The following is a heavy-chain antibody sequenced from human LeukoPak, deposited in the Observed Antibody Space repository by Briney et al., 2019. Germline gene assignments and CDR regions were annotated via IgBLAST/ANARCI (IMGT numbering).Heavy chain of an antibody. CDR1: RFTFSSYA. CDR3: AKDGKGAPVAGTGYFDY. Sequence: GGSLRLSCAASRFTFSSYAMSWVRQAPGKGLEWVSVISGSGGNTYYADSVKGRFTISRDNSKNTLYLQMNSLRAEDTAIYYCAKDGKGAPVAGTGYFDYWGQGTLVTVSS. CDR2: ISGSGGNT. V-gene: IGHV3-23*01. J-gene: IGHJ4*02. D-gene: IGHD6-19*01.